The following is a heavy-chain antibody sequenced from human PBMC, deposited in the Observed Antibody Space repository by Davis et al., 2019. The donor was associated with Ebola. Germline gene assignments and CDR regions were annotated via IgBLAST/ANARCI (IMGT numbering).Heavy chain of an antibody. CDR3: ARGNYGDYIVLYYYNMDV. J-gene: IGHJ6*02. D-gene: IGHD4-17*01. CDR2: IYYSGSS. Sequence: SETLSLTCTVSGDSLRSYYWSWIRQPPGKGLEWIGYIYYSGSSKYNPSLMSRVTMSVDTSKNQFSLKLSSVTAADTAVYYCARGNYGDYIVLYYYNMDVWGQGTTVTVSS. CDR1: GDSLRSYY. V-gene: IGHV4-59*01.